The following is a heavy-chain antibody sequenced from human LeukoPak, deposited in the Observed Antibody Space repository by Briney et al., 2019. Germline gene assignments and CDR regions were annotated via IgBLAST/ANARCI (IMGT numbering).Heavy chain of an antibody. CDR2: ISVSGGST. Sequence: PAGTLRLSCAASGFTFSGYTMNRLRHAPGKGLKWVSAISVSGGSTYYADSVKGRFTISRDTSKNTLYLQMNSLKAEDTSVYYCAKDYTIFGVVPAANFDYWGQGTLVTVSS. D-gene: IGHD3-3*01. J-gene: IGHJ4*02. CDR1: GFTFSGYT. CDR3: AKDYTIFGVVPAANFDY. V-gene: IGHV3-23*01.